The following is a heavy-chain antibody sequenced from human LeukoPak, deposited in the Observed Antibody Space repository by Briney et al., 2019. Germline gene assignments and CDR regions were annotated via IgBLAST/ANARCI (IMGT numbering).Heavy chain of an antibody. Sequence: ASVKVSCKASGYTFTGHYIHWVRQAPGQGLEWMGFINPNSGGTNYAQKFQGRVTMTRDTSITTAYMELRRVTSDDTAVYYCARVGHTSGWDFDYWGQGTLCTVSS. CDR3: ARVGHTSGWDFDY. CDR1: GYTFTGHY. J-gene: IGHJ4*02. D-gene: IGHD6-19*01. CDR2: INPNSGGT. V-gene: IGHV1-2*02.